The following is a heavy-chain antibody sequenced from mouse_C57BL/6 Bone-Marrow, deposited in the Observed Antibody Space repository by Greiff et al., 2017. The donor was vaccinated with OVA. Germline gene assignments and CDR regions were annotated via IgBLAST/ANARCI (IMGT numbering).Heavy chain of an antibody. CDR1: GYTFTSYW. CDR2: INPSNGGT. D-gene: IGHD2-4*01. Sequence: VKLQQPGTELVKPGASVKLSCKASGYTFTSYWMHWVKQRPGQGLEWIGNINPSNGGTNYNEKFKSKATLTVDKSSSTAYMQLSSLTSEDSAVYYCARENDYDDLYYAMDYWGQGTSVTVSS. J-gene: IGHJ4*01. V-gene: IGHV1-53*01. CDR3: ARENDYDDLYYAMDY.